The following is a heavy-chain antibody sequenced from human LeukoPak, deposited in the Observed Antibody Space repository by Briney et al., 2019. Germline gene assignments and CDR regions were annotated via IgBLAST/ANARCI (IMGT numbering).Heavy chain of an antibody. J-gene: IGHJ2*01. V-gene: IGHV4-59*01. CDR1: GGSISSYY. D-gene: IGHD5-18*01. CDR3: AREHLSVRPGVGGYSYGFRGYFDL. Sequence: PSETLSLTCTVSGGSISSYYWSWIRQPPGKGLEWIGYIYYSGGTNYNPSLKSRVTISVDTSKNQFSLKLSSVTAADTAVYYCAREHLSVRPGVGGYSYGFRGYFDLWGRGTLVTVSS. CDR2: IYYSGGT.